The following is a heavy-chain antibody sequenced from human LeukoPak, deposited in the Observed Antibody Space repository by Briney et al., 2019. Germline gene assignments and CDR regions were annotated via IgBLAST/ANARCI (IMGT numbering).Heavy chain of an antibody. V-gene: IGHV3-23*01. J-gene: IGHJ4*02. CDR2: ISGSGGST. Sequence: GGSLRLSCAASGFTFSSYAMSWVRQAPGKGLEWVSAISGSGGSTYYADSVKGRFTISRDNSKNTLYLQMNSLRAEDTAVYYCAKEGYYDSSGYYFFDYWGQGTLVTVSS. CDR3: AKEGYYDSSGYYFFDY. D-gene: IGHD3-22*01. CDR1: GFTFSSYA.